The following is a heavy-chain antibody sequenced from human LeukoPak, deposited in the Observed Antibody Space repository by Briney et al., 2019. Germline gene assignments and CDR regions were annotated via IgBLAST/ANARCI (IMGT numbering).Heavy chain of an antibody. J-gene: IGHJ4*02. D-gene: IGHD2-15*01. Sequence: GGSLRLSCAASGFSFSNFWMHWVRQAPGKGLVCVSHISSDGSTTTYADSVKGRFTISRDNAKNSLYLQMNSLRAEDTAVYYCAREGQDLDHWGQGTLVSVST. V-gene: IGHV3-74*01. CDR3: AREGQDLDH. CDR1: GFSFSNFW. CDR2: ISSDGSTT.